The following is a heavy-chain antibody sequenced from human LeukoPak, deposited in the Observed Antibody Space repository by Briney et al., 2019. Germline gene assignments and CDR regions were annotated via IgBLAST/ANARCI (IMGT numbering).Heavy chain of an antibody. Sequence: GGYLRLSCAASGFTFSSYWMHWVRQAPGKGLVWVSRINSDGSSTSCADSVKGRFTISRHNAKNTLYLQMDSLRAEDTAVYYCAREALGVGFDMWGQGTMVTVSS. CDR2: INSDGSST. CDR1: GFTFSSYW. J-gene: IGHJ3*02. D-gene: IGHD2-21*01. CDR3: AREALGVGFDM. V-gene: IGHV3-74*01.